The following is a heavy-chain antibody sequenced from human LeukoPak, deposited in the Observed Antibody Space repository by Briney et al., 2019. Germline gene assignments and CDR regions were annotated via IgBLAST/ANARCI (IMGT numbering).Heavy chain of an antibody. J-gene: IGHJ4*02. Sequence: PGGSLRLSCTASGFTFSSYRIHWVRQAPGKGLVWVSRISLDGRTTGHADSVKGRFTISRDNAKNTVYLQMNSLRAEDAAVYYCVRDRTTVTLFDYWGRGTQVTVSS. CDR3: VRDRTTVTLFDY. CDR2: ISLDGRTT. D-gene: IGHD4-17*01. CDR1: GFTFSSYR. V-gene: IGHV3-74*01.